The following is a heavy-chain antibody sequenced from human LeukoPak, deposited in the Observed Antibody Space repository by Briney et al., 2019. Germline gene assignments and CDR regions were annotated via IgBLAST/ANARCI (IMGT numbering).Heavy chain of an antibody. CDR2: ISAHNSDR. Sequence: ASVKVSCKASGYTFNRYGITWAQQAPGQGLEWMGWISAHNSDRHYAQNFQGRVTMTTDETTSTAFMEVINLRSDDTAVYYCARDPDYFDTLTVGMDVWGQGTTVTVSS. D-gene: IGHD3-9*01. CDR1: GYTFNRYG. J-gene: IGHJ6*02. V-gene: IGHV1-18*01. CDR3: ARDPDYFDTLTVGMDV.